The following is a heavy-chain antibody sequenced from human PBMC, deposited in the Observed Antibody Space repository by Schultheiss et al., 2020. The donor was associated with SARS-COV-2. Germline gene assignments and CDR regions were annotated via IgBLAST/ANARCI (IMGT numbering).Heavy chain of an antibody. CDR1: GGSISSYY. D-gene: IGHD5-12*01. V-gene: IGHV4-59*01. CDR3: AREVATVAFDI. CDR2: IYYSGST. J-gene: IGHJ3*02. Sequence: SQTLSLTCTVSGGSISSYYWSWIRQPPGKGLEWIGYIYYSGSTNYNPSLKSRVTISVDTSKNQFSLKLSSVTAADTAVYYCAREVATVAFDIWGQGTKVTVSS.